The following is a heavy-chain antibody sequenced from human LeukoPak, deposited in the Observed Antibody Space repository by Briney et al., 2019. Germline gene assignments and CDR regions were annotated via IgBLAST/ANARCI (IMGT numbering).Heavy chain of an antibody. Sequence: GGSLRLSCAASGFTFSSYAMSWVRQAPGKGLEWVSVIYSGGSTYYADSVKGRFTISRDNSKNTLYLQMNSLRAEDTAVYYCARGPTGDGFDYWGQGTLVTVSS. D-gene: IGHD3-16*01. CDR3: ARGPTGDGFDY. V-gene: IGHV3-53*01. J-gene: IGHJ4*02. CDR2: IYSGGST. CDR1: GFTFSSYA.